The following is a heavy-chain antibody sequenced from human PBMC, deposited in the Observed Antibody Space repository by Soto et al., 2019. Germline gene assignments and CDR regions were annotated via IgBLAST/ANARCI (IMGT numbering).Heavy chain of an antibody. J-gene: IGHJ6*02. V-gene: IGHV3-73*01. CDR2: IRSKANSYAT. Sequence: GGSLRLSCAASGFTFSGSAMHWVRQASGKGLEWVGRIRSKANSYATAYAASVKGRFTISRDDSKNTAYLQMNSLKTEDTAVYYCTRGAGDSSTRGYYYYGMDVWGQGTTVTVSS. CDR3: TRGAGDSSTRGYYYYGMDV. CDR1: GFTFSGSA. D-gene: IGHD2-2*01.